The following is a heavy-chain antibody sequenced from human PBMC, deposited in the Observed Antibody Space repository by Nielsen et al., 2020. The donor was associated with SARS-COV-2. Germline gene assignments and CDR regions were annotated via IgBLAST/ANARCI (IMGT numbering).Heavy chain of an antibody. D-gene: IGHD6-13*01. CDR3: ALALRSSSLYAGDY. J-gene: IGHJ4*02. CDR1: GDTFSSYA. CDR2: ISAYNGNT. V-gene: IGHV1-18*01. Sequence: ASVKVSCKASGDTFSSYAISWVRQAPGQGLEWMGWISAYNGNTNYAQKLQGRVTMTTDTSTSTAYMELRSLRSDDTAVYYCALALRSSSLYAGDYWGQGTLVTVSS.